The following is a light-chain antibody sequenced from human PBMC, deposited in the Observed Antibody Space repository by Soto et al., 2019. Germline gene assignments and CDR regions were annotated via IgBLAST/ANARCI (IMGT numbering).Light chain of an antibody. CDR1: QGISNY. J-gene: IGKJ4*01. CDR2: AAS. V-gene: IGKV1-27*01. Sequence: DIQMTQSPSSLSASVGDRVTITCRASQGISNYLAWYKQIPGKVPKLLISAASTLQSGVPSRFSGSGSGTDLTLTISSLQPEDVATYYCQMYTNVPAFGGGTKVEIK. CDR3: QMYTNVPA.